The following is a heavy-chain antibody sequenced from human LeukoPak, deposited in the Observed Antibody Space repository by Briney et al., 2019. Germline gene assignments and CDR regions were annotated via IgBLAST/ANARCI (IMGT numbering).Heavy chain of an antibody. CDR2: IIGSGGST. CDR3: AILPGYSSGWYEFNY. CDR1: GFTFSSYA. Sequence: GGCLRLSCAASGFTFSSYAMSWVRHAPGDGRGWVSGIIGSGGSTYYADSVKGRFTISRDNSRNTLYLQMTSPRAEDTAVYYCAILPGYSSGWYEFNYWGQGTLVTVSS. D-gene: IGHD6-13*01. J-gene: IGHJ4*02. V-gene: IGHV3-23*01.